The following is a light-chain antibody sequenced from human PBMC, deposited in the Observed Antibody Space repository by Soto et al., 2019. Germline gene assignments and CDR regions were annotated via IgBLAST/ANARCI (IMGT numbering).Light chain of an antibody. CDR2: LNSDGSH. V-gene: IGLV4-69*01. J-gene: IGLJ2*01. CDR3: QTWGTGTVV. Sequence: QSVLTQSPSASASLGASVKLTCTLSSGHCSYAIAWHQQQPEKGPRYLMKLNSDGSHSKGDGIPDRFSGSSSGAERYLTISSLQSEDEADYYCQTWGTGTVVFGGGTQLTVL. CDR1: SGHCSYA.